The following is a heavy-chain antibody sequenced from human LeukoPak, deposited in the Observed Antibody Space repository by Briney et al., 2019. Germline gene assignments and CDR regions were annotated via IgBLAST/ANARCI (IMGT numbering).Heavy chain of an antibody. CDR3: ARGTPPLRDYCSSTSCYAFDI. CDR2: IYYSGST. Sequence: PSETLSLTCTVSGGSISSGGYYWSWIRQHPGKGLEWIGYIYYSGSTYYNPSLKSRVTISVDTSKNQFSLKLSSVTAADTAVYYCARGTPPLRDYCSSTSCYAFDIWGQGTMVTVSS. CDR1: GGSISSGGYY. J-gene: IGHJ3*02. D-gene: IGHD2-2*01. V-gene: IGHV4-31*03.